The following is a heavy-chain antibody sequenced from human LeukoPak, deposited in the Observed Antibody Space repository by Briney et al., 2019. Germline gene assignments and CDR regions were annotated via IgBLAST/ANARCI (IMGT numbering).Heavy chain of an antibody. CDR1: GFTFNTYA. CDR2: MSYDGSDI. V-gene: IGHV3-30-3*01. J-gene: IGHJ4*02. D-gene: IGHD3-10*01. CDR3: ARVERLLWPPDY. Sequence: GRSLRLSCAASGFTFNTYAMHWVRQAPGKGLEWVAVMSYDGSDIHYADSVKGRFTISRDNSKNTLYLQMNSLRGEDTAVYYCARVERLLWPPDYWGQGTLVTVSS.